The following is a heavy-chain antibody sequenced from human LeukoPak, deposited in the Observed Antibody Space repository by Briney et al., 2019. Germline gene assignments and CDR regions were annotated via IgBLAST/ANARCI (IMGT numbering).Heavy chain of an antibody. CDR1: VGSISSYF. J-gene: IGHJ4*02. CDR3: ARGSPYYDIFTGYSLNYFDY. Sequence: SETLSLTCTVSVGSISSYFWSWIRQPPGKGLEWIGYISYTGSTNYNPSLKSRVTISVDTSKNQFSLKLSSVTAADTAVYYCARGSPYYDIFTGYSLNYFDYWGQGTLVTVSS. D-gene: IGHD3-9*01. V-gene: IGHV4-59*01. CDR2: ISYTGST.